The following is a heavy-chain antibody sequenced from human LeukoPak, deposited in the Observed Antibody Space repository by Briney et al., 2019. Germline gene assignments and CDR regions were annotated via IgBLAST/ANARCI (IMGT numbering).Heavy chain of an antibody. J-gene: IGHJ4*02. CDR2: INAGNGNT. CDR1: GYTFTSYA. D-gene: IGHD6-19*01. Sequence: ASVKVSCKASGYTFTSYAMHWVRQAPGQRLEWMEWINAGNGNTKYSQEFQGRVTITRDTSASTAYMELSSLRSEDMAVYYCAREYSSGWYFFDYWGQGTLVTVSS. CDR3: AREYSSGWYFFDY. V-gene: IGHV1-3*03.